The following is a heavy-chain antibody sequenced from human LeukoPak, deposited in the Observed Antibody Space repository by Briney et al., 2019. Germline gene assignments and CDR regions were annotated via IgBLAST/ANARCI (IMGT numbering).Heavy chain of an antibody. V-gene: IGHV3-30*19. Sequence: GGSLRLSCAASGFTFNNYNYDIHWVRQAPGKGLERVTIISYDGINKDYADSVKGRFTISRDNSKNTLYLQMNSLRAEDTAVYYCARPHLSYGDTRDYYYYYMDVWGKGTTVTVSS. D-gene: IGHD4-17*01. CDR2: ISYDGINK. CDR3: ARPHLSYGDTRDYYYYYMDV. J-gene: IGHJ6*03. CDR1: GFTFNNY.